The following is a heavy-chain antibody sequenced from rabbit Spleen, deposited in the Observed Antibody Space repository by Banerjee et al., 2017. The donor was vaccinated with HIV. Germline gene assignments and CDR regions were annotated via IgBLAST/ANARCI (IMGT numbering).Heavy chain of an antibody. CDR2: IEVGSSGFT. CDR1: GFSFSDRDV. V-gene: IGHV1S45*01. J-gene: IGHJ6*01. D-gene: IGHD1-1*01. CDR3: ARDTSSSFSSYGMDL. Sequence: QEQLEESGGGLVKPEGSLTLTCKASGFSFSDRDVMCWVRQAPGKGLEWIACIEVGSSGFTYFATWAKGRFTISKTSSTTVTLQVTRLTAADTATYFCARDTSSSFSSYGMDLWGQGTLVTVS.